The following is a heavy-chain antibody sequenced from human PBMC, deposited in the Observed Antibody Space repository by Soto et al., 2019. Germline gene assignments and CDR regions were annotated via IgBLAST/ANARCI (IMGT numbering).Heavy chain of an antibody. CDR3: ARDQGVEWEPHFDY. D-gene: IGHD1-26*01. Sequence: PTETLSLTCTVSGGSISSYYWSWIRQPPGKGLEWIGYIYYSGSTNYNPSLKSRVTISVDTSKNQFSLKLSSVTAADTAVYYCARDQGVEWEPHFDYWGQGTLVTVSS. CDR1: GGSISSYY. CDR2: IYYSGST. J-gene: IGHJ4*02. V-gene: IGHV4-59*01.